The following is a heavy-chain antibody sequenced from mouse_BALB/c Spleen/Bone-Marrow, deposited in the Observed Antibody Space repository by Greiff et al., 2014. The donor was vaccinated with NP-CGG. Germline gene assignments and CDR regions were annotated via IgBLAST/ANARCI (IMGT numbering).Heavy chain of an antibody. CDR1: GYTFTSYW. CDR2: IYPSDSYT. Sequence: VKLVESGAELVRPGASAKLSCKASGYTFTSYWINWVKQRPGQGLEWIGNIYPSDSYTNYNQKFKDQATLTVDKSSSTAYMHLTSPTSEDSAVYYCTGGDSSDSSSFSHCGQG. D-gene: IGHD1-1*01. J-gene: IGHJ2*01. CDR3: TGGDSSDSSSFSH. V-gene: IGHV1-69*02.